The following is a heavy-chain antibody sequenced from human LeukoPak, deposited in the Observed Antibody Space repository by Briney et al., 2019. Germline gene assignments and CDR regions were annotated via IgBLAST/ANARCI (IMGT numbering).Heavy chain of an antibody. V-gene: IGHV4-59*05. D-gene: IGHD2-15*01. J-gene: IGHJ4*02. CDR3: ARLWSTHCDGGSCPHQPNY. Sequence: SETLSLTCTVSGGSMKGLEWIGTISAVVVTTGAGSASPQDNPSLKSRVTISVDTSKNQFSLKLSSVTAADTAVYYCARLWSTHCDGGSCPHQPNYWGQGTLVTVSS. CDR1: GGSMK. CDR2: GSASP.